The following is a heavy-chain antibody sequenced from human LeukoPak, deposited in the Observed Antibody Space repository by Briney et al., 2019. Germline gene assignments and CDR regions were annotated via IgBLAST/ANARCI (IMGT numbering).Heavy chain of an antibody. J-gene: IGHJ6*03. CDR2: IYTSGST. V-gene: IGHV4-4*07. Sequence: PSQTLSLTCTVSGGSISSYYWSWIRQPAGKGLEWIGRIYTSGSTNYNPSLKSRVTMSVDTSKNQFSLKLSSVTAADTAVYYCARDLDGDYVPLYYYYYMDVWGKGTTVTVSS. CDR3: ARDLDGDYVPLYYYYYMDV. D-gene: IGHD4-17*01. CDR1: GGSISSYY.